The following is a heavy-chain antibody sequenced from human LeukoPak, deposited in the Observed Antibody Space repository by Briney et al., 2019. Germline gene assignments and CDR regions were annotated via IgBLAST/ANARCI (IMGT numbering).Heavy chain of an antibody. CDR3: AGGGYWGWYAPWPFAFDI. D-gene: IGHD2-15*01. CDR2: INHSGST. J-gene: IGHJ3*02. CDR1: GGSFSGYY. Sequence: SETLSLTCAVYGGSFSGYYWSWIRQPPGKGLEWIGEINHSGSTNYNPFLKSRVTISVDTSKNQFSLKLSSVTAADTAVYYCAGGGYWGWYAPWPFAFDIWGKGPMVPVSS. V-gene: IGHV4-34*01.